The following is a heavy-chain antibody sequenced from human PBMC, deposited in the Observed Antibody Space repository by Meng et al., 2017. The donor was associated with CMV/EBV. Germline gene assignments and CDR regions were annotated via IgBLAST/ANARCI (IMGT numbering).Heavy chain of an antibody. CDR1: GYTFTGYY. CDR3: ARDLRFGKYCSGGSCEIHYYYGMDV. J-gene: IGHJ6*02. CDR2: INPNSGGT. Sequence: ASVKVSCKASGYTFTGYYMHWVRQAPGQGLEWMGWINPNSGGTNYAQKFQGRVTMTRDTSISTAYMELSSVTAADTAVYYCARDLRFGKYCSGGSCEIHYYYGMDVWGQGTTVTVSS. V-gene: IGHV1-2*02. D-gene: IGHD2-15*01.